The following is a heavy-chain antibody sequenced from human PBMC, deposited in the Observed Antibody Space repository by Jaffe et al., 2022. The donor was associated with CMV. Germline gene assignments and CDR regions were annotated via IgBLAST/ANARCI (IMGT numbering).Heavy chain of an antibody. CDR3: ARGDCSSTSCYVGMDV. V-gene: IGHV1-8*01. D-gene: IGHD2-2*01. J-gene: IGHJ6*02. CDR2: MNPNSGNT. Sequence: QVQLVQSGAEVKKPGASVKVSCKASGYTFTSYDINWVRQATGQGLEWMGWMNPNSGNTGYAQKFQGRVTMTRNTSISTAYMELSSLRSEDTAVYYCARGDCSSTSCYVGMDVWGQGTTVTVSS. CDR1: GYTFTSYD.